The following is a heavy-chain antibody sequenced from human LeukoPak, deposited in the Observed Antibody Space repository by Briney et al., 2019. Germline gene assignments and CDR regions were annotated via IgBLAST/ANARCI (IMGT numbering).Heavy chain of an antibody. CDR3: ATRRIAVAAPFDY. CDR1: GGSISSYY. CDR2: IYYSGST. V-gene: IGHV4-59*01. J-gene: IGHJ4*02. D-gene: IGHD6-19*01. Sequence: SETLSLTCTVSGGSISSYYWSWIRQPPGKGLEWIGYIYYSGSTNYNPSLKSRVTISVDTSKDQFSLKLSSVTAADTAVYYCATRRIAVAAPFDYWGQGTLVTVSS.